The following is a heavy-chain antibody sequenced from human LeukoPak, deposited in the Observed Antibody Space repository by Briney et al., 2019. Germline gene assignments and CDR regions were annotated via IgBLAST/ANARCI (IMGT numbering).Heavy chain of an antibody. V-gene: IGHV3-11*01. CDR1: GFTFSDYY. D-gene: IGHD3-22*01. Sequence: GGSLRLSCAASGFTFSDYYMSWIRQAPGKGLEWVSYISSSGSTIYYADSVKGRFTISRDNAKNSLYLQMNSLRAEDTAVYYCARDLYYDSSGYPGIWGQGTMVTVSS. J-gene: IGHJ3*02. CDR2: ISSSGSTI. CDR3: ARDLYYDSSGYPGI.